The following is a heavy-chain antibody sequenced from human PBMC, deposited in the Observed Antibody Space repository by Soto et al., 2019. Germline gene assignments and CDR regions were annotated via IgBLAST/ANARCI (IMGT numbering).Heavy chain of an antibody. CDR3: ARHDSGGSYYYYYYMDV. J-gene: IGHJ6*03. D-gene: IGHD2-15*01. V-gene: IGHV4-59*08. Sequence: SETLFLTCTVSDGSISSYYWSWIRQPPGKGLEWIGYIYYSGSTNYNPSLKSRVTISVDTSKNQFSLKLSSVTAADTAVYYCARHDSGGSYYYYYYMDVWGKGTTVTVSS. CDR2: IYYSGST. CDR1: DGSISSYY.